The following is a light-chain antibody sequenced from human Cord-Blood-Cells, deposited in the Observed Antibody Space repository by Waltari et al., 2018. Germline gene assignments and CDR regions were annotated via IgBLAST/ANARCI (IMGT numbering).Light chain of an antibody. Sequence: RMTQSPSPFSASTGDRVTITCRASQGISSYLAWYQQKPGKAPKLLIYAASTLQSGVPSRFSGSGSGTDFTLTISCLQSEDFATYYCQQYYSYPYTFGQGTKLEIK. V-gene: IGKV1-8*01. CDR2: AAS. CDR3: QQYYSYPYT. J-gene: IGKJ2*01. CDR1: QGISSY.